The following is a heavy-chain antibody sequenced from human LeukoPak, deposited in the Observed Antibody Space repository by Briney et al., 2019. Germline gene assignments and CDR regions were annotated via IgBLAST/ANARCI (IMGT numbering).Heavy chain of an antibody. CDR3: TRTRGLDV. D-gene: IGHD6-25*01. CDR2: IKPEGSEK. CDR1: GFTFSNFW. Sequence: PGGSLRLSCAAAGFTFSNFWMSWVRQAPGKGLEWVANIKPEGSEKYYVDSVKGRLTIYRDNPKNSLYLQMNSLRAEDTAVNYCTRTRGLDVWGQGTTVTVSS. J-gene: IGHJ6*02. V-gene: IGHV3-7*01.